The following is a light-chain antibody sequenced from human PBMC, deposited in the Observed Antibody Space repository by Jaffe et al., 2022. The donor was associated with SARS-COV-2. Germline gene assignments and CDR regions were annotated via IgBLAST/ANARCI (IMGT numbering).Light chain of an antibody. Sequence: DIQMTQSPSSLSASVGDRVTITCQASQDINNYLNWYQQKPGKAPKLLIYDASNLETGVPSRFSGSGSGTDFTFTISSLQPEDVATYYCQHYDNLPYTFGQGTNLEIK. CDR1: QDINNY. J-gene: IGKJ2*01. CDR2: DAS. CDR3: QHYDNLPYT. V-gene: IGKV1-33*01.